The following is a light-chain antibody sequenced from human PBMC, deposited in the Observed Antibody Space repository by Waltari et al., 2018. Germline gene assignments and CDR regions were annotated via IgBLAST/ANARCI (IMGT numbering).Light chain of an antibody. V-gene: IGLV2-14*03. J-gene: IGLJ3*02. CDR3: SSYTTSSTRV. CDR1: SSDVGGYNF. CDR2: DVT. Sequence: QSALTQPASVSGSPGQSITISCTGTSSDVGGYNFVSWYQQHPGKAPKLIIYDVTNRPPGVSTRFSGSKSGNTASLTISGLQTEDEADYYCSSYTTSSTRVFGGGTKLTVL.